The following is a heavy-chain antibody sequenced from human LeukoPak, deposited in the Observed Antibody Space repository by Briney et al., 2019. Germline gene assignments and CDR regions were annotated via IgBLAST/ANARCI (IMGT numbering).Heavy chain of an antibody. V-gene: IGHV4-34*01. CDR2: INHSGST. CDR1: GGSFSGYY. D-gene: IGHD5-12*01. CDR3: ARRRGYSGYGSFDY. J-gene: IGHJ4*02. Sequence: SETLSLTCAAYGGSFSGYYWSWIRQPPGKGLEWIGEINHSGSTNYNPSLKSRVTISVDTSKNQFSLKLSSVTAADTAVYYCARRRGYSGYGSFDYWGQGTLVTVSS.